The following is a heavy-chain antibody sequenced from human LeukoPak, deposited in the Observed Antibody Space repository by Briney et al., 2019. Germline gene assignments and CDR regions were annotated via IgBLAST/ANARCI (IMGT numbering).Heavy chain of an antibody. CDR2: IYYSGST. Sequence: SETLSLTCTVSGGSISSSSYYWGWIRQPPGKGLEWIGSIYYSGSTNYNPSLKSRVTISVDTSKNQFSLKLSSVTAADTAVYYCARFGYYDSSGYPLGGAFDIWGQGTMVTVSS. CDR1: GGSISSSSYY. J-gene: IGHJ3*02. V-gene: IGHV4-39*07. D-gene: IGHD3-22*01. CDR3: ARFGYYDSSGYPLGGAFDI.